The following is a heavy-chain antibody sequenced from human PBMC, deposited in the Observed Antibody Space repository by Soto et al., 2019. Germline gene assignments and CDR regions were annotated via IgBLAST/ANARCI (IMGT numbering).Heavy chain of an antibody. CDR3: ARGGYSSSDYYGMDV. CDR2: INPSGGST. J-gene: IGHJ6*02. CDR1: GYTFTSYY. Sequence: QVQLVQSGAEVKKPGASVKVSCKASGYTFTSYYMHWVRQAPGQGLEWMGIINPSGGSTSYAQKFQGRVTMTRDTSKSTVYMGLSSLRSEDTAVYYCARGGYSSSDYYGMDVWGQGTTVTVSS. V-gene: IGHV1-46*01. D-gene: IGHD6-6*01.